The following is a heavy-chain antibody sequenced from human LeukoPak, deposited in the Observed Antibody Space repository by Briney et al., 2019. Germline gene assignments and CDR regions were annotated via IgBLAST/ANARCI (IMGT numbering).Heavy chain of an antibody. V-gene: IGHV3-7*04. CDR1: GFTFSTYW. J-gene: IGHJ4*02. D-gene: IGHD2-15*01. Sequence: PGGSLRLSCAASGFTFSTYWMSWVRQAPGKGRGCVANVQKDGNEKYYVDSVKGRFTISRDNTKNSLYLQMNSLRAEDTAVYYCARGDKFSGDYWGQGTLVTVSS. CDR2: VQKDGNEK. CDR3: ARGDKFSGDY.